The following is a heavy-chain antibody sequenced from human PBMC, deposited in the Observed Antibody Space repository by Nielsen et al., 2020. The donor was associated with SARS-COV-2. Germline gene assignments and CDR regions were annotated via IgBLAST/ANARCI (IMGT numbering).Heavy chain of an antibody. J-gene: IGHJ2*01. D-gene: IGHD5-24*01. Sequence: ASVKVSCKASGYTFTSYGISWLRQAPGHAPEWMGWINTYNGDTHYAQNFQGRVTMTADTSTSTSYMELRSLRSDDTAMYFCAKDGVWQGLNYHHEKWYFDVWGRGTLVTVSS. CDR3: AKDGVWQGLNYHHEKWYFDV. CDR1: GYTFTSYG. CDR2: INTYNGDT. V-gene: IGHV1-18*01.